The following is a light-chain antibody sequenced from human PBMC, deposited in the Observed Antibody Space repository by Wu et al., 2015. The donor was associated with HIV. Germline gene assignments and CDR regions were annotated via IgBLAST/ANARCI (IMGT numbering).Light chain of an antibody. V-gene: IGKV3-20*01. J-gene: IGKJ1*01. CDR2: GAS. Sequence: DIVLTQSPATLSLSPGERATLSCRASQSVSSSYLAWYQQKPGQAPRLLIYGASSRATGIPDRFSGSGSGTDFTLTISRLEPEDFAVYYCQQYGSSPPWTFGQGTKVEIK. CDR3: QQYGSSPPWT. CDR1: QSVSSSY.